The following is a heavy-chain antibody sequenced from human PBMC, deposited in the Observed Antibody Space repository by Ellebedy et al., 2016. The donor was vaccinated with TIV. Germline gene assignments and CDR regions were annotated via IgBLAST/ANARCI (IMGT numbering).Heavy chain of an antibody. J-gene: IGHJ4*02. D-gene: IGHD3-16*01. CDR1: GFNFGDAW. V-gene: IGHV3-15*07. CDR2: IKDRIDGGPT. Sequence: PGGSLRLSCAASGFNFGDAWMNRVRQAPGKRLEWVGRIKDRIDGGPTEYVAAVKGRFSISRDDSKGMLYLQMNRLRIEDTGLYFCTKGVKGDVWGRGIQVVVSS. CDR3: TKGVKGDV.